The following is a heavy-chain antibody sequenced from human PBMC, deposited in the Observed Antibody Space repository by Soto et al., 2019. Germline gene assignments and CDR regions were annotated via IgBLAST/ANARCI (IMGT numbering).Heavy chain of an antibody. D-gene: IGHD3-3*01. CDR3: ARGGREWSERGYYYYYMDV. V-gene: IGHV4-59*01. Sequence: QVQLQESGPGLVKPSETLSLTCTVSGGSISSYYWSWIRQPPGKGLEWIGYIYYSGSTNYNPSLKSRVTISVDTSKNQLSLKLSSVTAADTAVYYCARGGREWSERGYYYYYMDVWGKGTTVTVSS. CDR2: IYYSGST. J-gene: IGHJ6*03. CDR1: GGSISSYY.